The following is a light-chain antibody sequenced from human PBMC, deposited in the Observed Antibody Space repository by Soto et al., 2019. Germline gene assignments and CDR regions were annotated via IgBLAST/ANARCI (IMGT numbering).Light chain of an antibody. CDR2: GAS. V-gene: IGKV3-20*01. CDR3: QQYGSPIT. Sequence: EIVLTQSPGTLSLSPGERATLSCRASQSVSSSYLAWYQQKPGQAPRLLIYGASSRATGITDRFSGSGSGTDLTLTISRLEPEDFAVYYCQQYGSPITFGQGTRLEIK. CDR1: QSVSSSY. J-gene: IGKJ5*01.